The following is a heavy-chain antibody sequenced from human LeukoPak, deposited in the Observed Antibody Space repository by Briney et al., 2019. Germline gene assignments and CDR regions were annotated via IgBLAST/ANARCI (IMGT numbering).Heavy chain of an antibody. CDR1: GFSFNTYA. V-gene: IGHV3-23*01. CDR2: ISNTGGST. Sequence: PGGSLRLSCAASGFSFNTYAMSWVRQAPGKGLEWVSAISNTGGSTYYADSVKGRFSISRDNAKNTLYLQMNSLRVEDTAVYYCARGRPHGNDYWGQGTLVTVSS. CDR3: ARGRPHGNDY. D-gene: IGHD4-23*01. J-gene: IGHJ4*02.